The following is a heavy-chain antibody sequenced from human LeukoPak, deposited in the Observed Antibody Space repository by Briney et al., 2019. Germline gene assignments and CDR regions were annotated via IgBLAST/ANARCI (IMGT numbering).Heavy chain of an antibody. V-gene: IGHV3-74*01. Sequence: GGSLRLSCAASGFTFSSYWMHWVRQAPGKGLVWVSRIYSDGSSTSYADSVKGRFTISRDNAKNTLYLQMNSLRAEDTAVYYCAKADGYRRFDYWGQGTLVTVSS. CDR1: GFTFSSYW. CDR2: IYSDGSST. CDR3: AKADGYRRFDY. D-gene: IGHD5-24*01. J-gene: IGHJ4*02.